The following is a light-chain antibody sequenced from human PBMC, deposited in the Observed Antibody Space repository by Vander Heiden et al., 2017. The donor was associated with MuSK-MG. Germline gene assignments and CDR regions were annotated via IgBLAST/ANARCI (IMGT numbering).Light chain of an antibody. V-gene: IGKV1-39*01. J-gene: IGKJ3*01. CDR2: AAS. CDR3: QQSDSTPPFT. Sequence: DIQMTQSPSSLSASVGDRVTITCRASQSISSYLNWYQQKPGKAPKLLIYAASSLQSGVPSRFSGSGSGTDFTLTISSLQPEDFATYYCQQSDSTPPFTFGHGTKVXIK. CDR1: QSISSY.